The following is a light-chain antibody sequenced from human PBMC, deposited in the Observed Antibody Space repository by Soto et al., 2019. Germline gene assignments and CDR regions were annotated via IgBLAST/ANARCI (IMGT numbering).Light chain of an antibody. V-gene: IGKV3-20*01. CDR2: GAS. CDR3: QQYGSSPIT. Sequence: EIVLTQSPGTLYLSPGERATLSCRASQSITSNYLAWHQQKPGQAPRPLIYGASSRATGIADRFSGSGSGTDFTLTISRLEPEDFAVYYCQQYGSSPITFGQGTRLEIK. J-gene: IGKJ5*01. CDR1: QSITSNY.